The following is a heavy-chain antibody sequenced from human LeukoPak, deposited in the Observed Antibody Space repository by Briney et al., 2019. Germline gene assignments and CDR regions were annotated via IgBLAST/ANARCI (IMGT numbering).Heavy chain of an antibody. Sequence: GGSLRLSCAASGFTFSSYAMHWVRQAPGKGLEWVAVISYDGSNKYYADSVEGRFTISRDNSKNTLYLQMNSLRAEDTAVYYCARIRGDAFDIWGQGTMVTVSS. CDR3: ARIRGDAFDI. J-gene: IGHJ3*02. D-gene: IGHD3-10*01. CDR2: ISYDGSNK. CDR1: GFTFSSYA. V-gene: IGHV3-30-3*01.